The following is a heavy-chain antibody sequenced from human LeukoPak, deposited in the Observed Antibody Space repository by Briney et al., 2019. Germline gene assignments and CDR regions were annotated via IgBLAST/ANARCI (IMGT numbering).Heavy chain of an antibody. J-gene: IGHJ4*02. D-gene: IGHD3-16*01. Sequence: GGSLRLSCAASGFTFSRYEMNWVRQAPGEWLEWVSYVSSSGSTIYYADSVQGRFTISRDNAKNSLYLQMSSLRAEDTAVYYCARNDYNFDYWGQGTLVTVSS. V-gene: IGHV3-48*03. CDR1: GFTFSRYE. CDR2: VSSSGSTI. CDR3: ARNDYNFDY.